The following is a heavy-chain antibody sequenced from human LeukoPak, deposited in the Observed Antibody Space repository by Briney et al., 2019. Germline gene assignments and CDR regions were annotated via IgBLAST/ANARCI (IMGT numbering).Heavy chain of an antibody. D-gene: IGHD3-22*01. CDR1: GGSLSSYY. CDR3: ARYYDSSGYPYYYYYYMDV. J-gene: IGHJ6*03. V-gene: IGHV4-4*07. Sequence: PSETLPLTCTVSGGSLSSYYWSWIRQPAGKGLEWIGRIYTSGSTNYNPSLKSRVTMSVDTSKNQFSLKLSSVTAADTAVYYCARYYDSSGYPYYYYYYMDVWGKGTTVTVSS. CDR2: IYTSGST.